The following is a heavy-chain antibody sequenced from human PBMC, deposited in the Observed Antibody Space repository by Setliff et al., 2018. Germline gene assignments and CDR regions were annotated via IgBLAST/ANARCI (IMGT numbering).Heavy chain of an antibody. CDR2: IYYTGIT. D-gene: IGHD7-27*01. Sequence: PSETLSLTCTVSGDSINSYPYYWGWIRQPPGKGLEWIGNIYYTGITYYNPSLKSRVTISVDTSKNHFSLKLTSVTAADTAAYYCARYTPKIPELGIYGWFDYWGQGTPVTVSS. J-gene: IGHJ4*02. V-gene: IGHV4-39*07. CDR1: GDSINSYPYY. CDR3: ARYTPKIPELGIYGWFDY.